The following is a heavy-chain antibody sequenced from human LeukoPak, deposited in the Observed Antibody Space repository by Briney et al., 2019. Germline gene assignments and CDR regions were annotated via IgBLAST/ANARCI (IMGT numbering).Heavy chain of an antibody. D-gene: IGHD3-10*01. CDR2: INHSGGT. Sequence: SETLSLTCAVYGGSFSGYYWSWIRQPPGKGLEWIGEINHSGGTNYNPSLKSRVTISVDTSKNQFSLKLSSVTAADTAVYYCARDLLKRGYYYGSGSYPRRGMDVWGKGTTVTVSS. CDR3: ARDLLKRGYYYGSGSYPRRGMDV. CDR1: GGSFSGYY. V-gene: IGHV4-34*01. J-gene: IGHJ6*04.